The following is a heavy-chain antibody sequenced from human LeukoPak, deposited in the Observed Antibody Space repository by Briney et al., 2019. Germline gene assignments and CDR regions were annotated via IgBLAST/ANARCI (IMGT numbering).Heavy chain of an antibody. CDR2: INDRGHT. CDR1: GGSFSGYH. D-gene: IGHD4-23*01. V-gene: IGHV4-34*01. Sequence: SETLSLTCAVHGGSFSGYHWTWIRQFPGKGLEWIGEINDRGHTNYNPSLESRVTISVDTSKKQFSLKLSSVAAADTAVYYCARDPTTVVTTPYYFDFWGQGTLVTVSS. CDR3: ARDPTTVVTTPYYFDF. J-gene: IGHJ4*02.